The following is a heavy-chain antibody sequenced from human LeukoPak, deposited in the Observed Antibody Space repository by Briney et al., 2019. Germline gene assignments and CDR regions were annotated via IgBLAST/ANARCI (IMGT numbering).Heavy chain of an antibody. CDR2: ISTDNGDT. Sequence: ASVKVSCKASGYTFTTYGITWVRQAPGQGLEWMGWISTDNGDTNYAQKLQGRVTMTTDTSTSTAYMELRSLRSDDTAVYYCAREGLGELTLDCWGQGTLVTVSS. CDR3: AREGLGELTLDC. J-gene: IGHJ4*02. D-gene: IGHD3-16*01. V-gene: IGHV1-18*01. CDR1: GYTFTTYG.